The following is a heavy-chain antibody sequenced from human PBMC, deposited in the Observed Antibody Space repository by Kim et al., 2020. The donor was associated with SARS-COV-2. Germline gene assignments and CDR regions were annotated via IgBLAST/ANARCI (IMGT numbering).Heavy chain of an antibody. CDR3: AREGYSSSSPFFDY. D-gene: IGHD6-6*01. J-gene: IGHJ4*02. V-gene: IGHV4-31*02. Sequence: NPSLKSRVTISVDTSKNQFSLKLSSVTAADTAVYYCAREGYSSSSPFFDYWGQGTLVTVSS.